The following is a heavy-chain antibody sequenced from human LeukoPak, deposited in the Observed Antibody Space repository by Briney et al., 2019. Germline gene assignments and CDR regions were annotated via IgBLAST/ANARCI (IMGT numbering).Heavy chain of an antibody. V-gene: IGHV3-15*01. CDR2: IRSETDGGTT. CDR1: GFTFSNAW. J-gene: IGHJ4*02. CDR3: TTLRPWFDY. Sequence: GGSLRLSCAASGFTFSNAWMNWVRQTPGKGLEWVGRIRSETDGGTTDYAAPVKGRFTISRDDSKNTLYLQMNSLKTEDTAVYYCTTLRPWFDYWGQGTLVTASS.